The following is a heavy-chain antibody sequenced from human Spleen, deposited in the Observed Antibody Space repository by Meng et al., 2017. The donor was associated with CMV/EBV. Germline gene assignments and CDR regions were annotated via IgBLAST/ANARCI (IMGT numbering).Heavy chain of an antibody. CDR1: GYTFTSYG. CDR3: ARVTTIFGVVSNDAFDI. V-gene: IGHV1-18*01. Sequence: ASVKVSCKASGYTFTSYGISWVRQAPGQGLEWMGWISGYTGNSLYAQKVQGRVTMTTDTSTSTAYMELRSLRSDDTAVYYCARVTTIFGVVSNDAFDIWGQGTMVTVSS. CDR2: ISGYTGNS. D-gene: IGHD3-3*01. J-gene: IGHJ3*02.